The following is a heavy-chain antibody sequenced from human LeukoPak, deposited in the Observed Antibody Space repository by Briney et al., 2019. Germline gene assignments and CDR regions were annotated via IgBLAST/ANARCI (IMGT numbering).Heavy chain of an antibody. V-gene: IGHV3-48*03. CDR2: ISSSGSTI. D-gene: IGHD6-13*01. CDR1: GFTFSSYE. CDR3: ARDLGTSYYYYMDV. J-gene: IGHJ6*03. Sequence: QPGGSLRLSCAASGFTFSSYEMNWVRQAPGKGLEWVSYISSSGSTIYYADSVKGRFTISRDNAKNSLYLQMNSLRAEDTAVYYCARDLGTSYYYYMDVWGKGTTVTISS.